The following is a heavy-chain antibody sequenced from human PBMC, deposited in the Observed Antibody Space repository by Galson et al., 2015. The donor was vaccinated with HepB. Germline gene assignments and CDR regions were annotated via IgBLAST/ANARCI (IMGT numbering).Heavy chain of an antibody. J-gene: IGHJ6*02. CDR2: INGDGSIR. CDR1: GSTFRDYW. D-gene: IGHD3-9*01. CDR3: AKEDYDLLTGYRYYNYGMDV. Sequence: SLRLSCAVSGSTFRDYWINWVRQAPGKGLVWVSRINGDGSIRNHADAVKGRFTISRDNAKNTLYLQRSSLTAEDTAVYYCAKEDYDLLTGYRYYNYGMDVWGQGTTVTVAS. V-gene: IGHV3-74*01.